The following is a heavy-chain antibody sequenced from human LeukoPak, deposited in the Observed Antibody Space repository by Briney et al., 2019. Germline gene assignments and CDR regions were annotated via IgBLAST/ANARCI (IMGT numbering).Heavy chain of an antibody. D-gene: IGHD3-10*01. Sequence: GGSLRLSCAASGFTFSSYGMHWVRQAPGKGLEWVAFIRYDGSNKYYADSVKGRFTISRDNSKNTLYLQMNSLRAEDTAVYYCAKGDTLLWSGDHRGGWFDPWGQGTLVTVSS. J-gene: IGHJ5*02. CDR2: IRYDGSNK. CDR1: GFTFSSYG. CDR3: AKGDTLLWSGDHRGGWFDP. V-gene: IGHV3-30*02.